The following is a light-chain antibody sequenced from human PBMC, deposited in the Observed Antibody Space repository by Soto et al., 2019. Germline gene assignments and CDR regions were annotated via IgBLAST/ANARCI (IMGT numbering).Light chain of an antibody. Sequence: QSVLTQPASVSGSPGQSITISCTGTSRDLGGYNYVSWYQQHPGKAPKLMIYDVSNPPSGVSNRFSGSKSGNTASLTISGLQAEDEAEYYCSSYTSSSTLVVFGGGTKLTVL. CDR2: DVS. J-gene: IGLJ2*01. CDR3: SSYTSSSTLVV. CDR1: SRDLGGYNY. V-gene: IGLV2-14*01.